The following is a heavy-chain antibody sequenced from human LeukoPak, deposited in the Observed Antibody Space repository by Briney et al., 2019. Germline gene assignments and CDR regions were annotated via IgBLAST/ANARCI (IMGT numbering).Heavy chain of an antibody. CDR2: IYYSGST. D-gene: IGHD3-10*01. J-gene: IGHJ6*02. Sequence: KSSETLSLTCTVSGGSISSGGYYWSWIRQHPGKGLEWIGYIYYSGSTYYNPSLKSRVTISVDTSKNQFSLKLSSVTAADTAVYYCARDVLQEVTGYGMDVWGQGTTVTVSS. V-gene: IGHV4-31*03. CDR1: GGSISSGGYY. CDR3: ARDVLQEVTGYGMDV.